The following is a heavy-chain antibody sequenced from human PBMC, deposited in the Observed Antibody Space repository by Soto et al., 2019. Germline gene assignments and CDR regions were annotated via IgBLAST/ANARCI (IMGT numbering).Heavy chain of an antibody. V-gene: IGHV4-31*03. D-gene: IGHD3-22*01. J-gene: IGHJ4*02. CDR3: ARNYYNRKVYGY. Sequence: SETLSLTCTVSVGSINIGGYYWSWIRQHPGKGLEWIGYINYSGSTNYNPSLKSRITISRDTSKNQFSLKLSSVTAADTAVYYCARNYYNRKVYGYWGQGTMVTVSS. CDR2: INYSGST. CDR1: VGSINIGGYY.